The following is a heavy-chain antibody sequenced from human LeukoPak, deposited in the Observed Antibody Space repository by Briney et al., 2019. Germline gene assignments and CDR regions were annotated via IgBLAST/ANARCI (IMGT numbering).Heavy chain of an antibody. CDR1: GGSFSGYY. Sequence: SETLSLTCAVYGGSFSGYYWSWIRQPPGKGLEWIEEINHSGSTNYNPSLKSRVTISVDTSKNQFSLKLSSVTAADTAVYYCARGPFYYDSSGYYLWGQGTLVTVSS. V-gene: IGHV4-34*01. J-gene: IGHJ5*02. D-gene: IGHD3-22*01. CDR3: ARGPFYYDSSGYYL. CDR2: INHSGST.